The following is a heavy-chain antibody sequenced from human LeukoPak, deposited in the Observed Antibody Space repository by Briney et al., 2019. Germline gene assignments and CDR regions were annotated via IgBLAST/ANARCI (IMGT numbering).Heavy chain of an antibody. CDR2: IYYSGST. J-gene: IGHJ4*02. CDR3: ARAAGGPFWGVTTYYFDY. V-gene: IGHV4-59*01. D-gene: IGHD4-17*01. Sequence: PSETLSLTCTVSGGSISSYYWSWIRQPPGKGLEWIGYIYYSGSTNYNPSLKSRVTISVDTSKNQFSLKLSSVTAADTAVYYCARAAGGPFWGVTTYYFDYWGQGTLVTVPS. CDR1: GGSISSYY.